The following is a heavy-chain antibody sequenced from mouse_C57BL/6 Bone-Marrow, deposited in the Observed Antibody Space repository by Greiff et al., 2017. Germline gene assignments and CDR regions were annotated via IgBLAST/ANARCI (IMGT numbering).Heavy chain of an antibody. CDR2: FHPYNDDT. CDR1: GYTFTTYP. V-gene: IGHV1-47*01. J-gene: IGHJ2*01. Sequence: VQLVESGAELVKPGASVKMSCTASGYTFTTYPIEWMKQNHGKSLEWIGNFHPYNDDTKYNEKFKGKATLTVEKSSNTVYLELSRLTSDDSAVYYCARSSTFFYYFDYWGQGTTLTVSS. D-gene: IGHD5-1*01. CDR3: ARSSTFFYYFDY.